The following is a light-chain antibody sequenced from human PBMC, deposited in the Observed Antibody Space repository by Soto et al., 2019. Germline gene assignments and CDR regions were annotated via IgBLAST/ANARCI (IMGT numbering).Light chain of an antibody. CDR1: SGHSSYA. CDR3: QTWGTGIQV. Sequence: QSVLTQSPSASASLGASVKLTCTLSSGHSSYAIAWHQQQPEKGPRYLMKLNSDGSHYKGGGIPDRFSGSSSGAERYLTISSLQSEDEADYYCQTWGTGIQVFGTGTKPPS. J-gene: IGLJ1*01. V-gene: IGLV4-69*01. CDR2: LNSDGSH.